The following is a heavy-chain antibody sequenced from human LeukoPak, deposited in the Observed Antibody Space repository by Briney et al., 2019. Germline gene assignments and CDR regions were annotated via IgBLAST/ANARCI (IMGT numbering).Heavy chain of an antibody. CDR3: TRAYGDYTPSDYFDY. V-gene: IGHV3-48*01. D-gene: IGHD4-17*01. CDR2: ITNSSSTI. Sequence: GGSLRLSCAASGFTLSNYDMNWVRQAPGKGLEWVSYITNSSSTIYYADSVKGRFTVSRDNAKNSLYLQMNSLKTEDTAVYYCTRAYGDYTPSDYFDYWGQGTLVTVSS. CDR1: GFTLSNYD. J-gene: IGHJ4*02.